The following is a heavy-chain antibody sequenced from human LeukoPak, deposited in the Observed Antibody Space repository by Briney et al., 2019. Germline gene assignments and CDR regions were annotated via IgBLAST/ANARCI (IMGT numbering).Heavy chain of an antibody. D-gene: IGHD4-17*01. J-gene: IGHJ5*02. Sequence: GASVKVSCKACGWGFTGCCLDWVWLDTGQGLEWMGGVVPIFGTANYAQKFQGRVTITADKSTSTAYMELSSLRSEDTAVYYCARVRALTTSVNWFDPWGQGTLVTVSS. CDR3: ARVRALTTSVNWFDP. CDR2: VVPIFGTA. V-gene: IGHV1-69*06. CDR1: GWGFTGCC.